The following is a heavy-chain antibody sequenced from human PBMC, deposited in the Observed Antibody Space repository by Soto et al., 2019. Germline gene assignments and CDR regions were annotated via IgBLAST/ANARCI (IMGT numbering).Heavy chain of an antibody. Sequence: GGXXXXXXXXRXXXAAXXFTFTSYWMTWVRQAPGKGLEWVANIKQDGGEKYYVGSVKGRFXXXXXXXXXXXXXXXDSLRAEDAAVYYCARGAFPTWGTYPLDYWGQGTLVTVSS. CDR3: ARGAFPTWGTYPLDY. CDR2: IKQDGGEK. CDR1: XFTFTSYW. J-gene: IGHJ4*02. V-gene: IGHV3-7*04. D-gene: IGHD3-16*02.